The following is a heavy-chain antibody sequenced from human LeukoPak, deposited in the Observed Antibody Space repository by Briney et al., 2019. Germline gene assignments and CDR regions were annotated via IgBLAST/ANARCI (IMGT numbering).Heavy chain of an antibody. D-gene: IGHD1-26*01. CDR1: GFSFSTYY. J-gene: IGHJ6*02. V-gene: IGHV3-11*01. CDR3: TSNMAATYHYFYGIDV. CDR2: ISSSTTST. Sequence: GGSLRLSWAASGFSFSTYYMALIRQAPGKRLEWVAFISSSTTSTYYADSVKGRFTVSTDNAKNSLSLQMSSLGVEDTGVYYCTSNMAATYHYFYGIDVWGQGTTVTVSS.